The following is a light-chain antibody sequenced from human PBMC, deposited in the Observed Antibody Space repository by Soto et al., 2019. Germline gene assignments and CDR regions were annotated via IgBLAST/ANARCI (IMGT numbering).Light chain of an antibody. CDR2: GAS. Sequence: EIVMTHSPATLSVSPGERATLSCRASQSVSSNLAWYQQKPGQAPRLLIYGASTKATGIPARFSGSGSGTEFTLTIRSVQSEDCAVYYCHQYNNWPLTFGGRTNLEIK. J-gene: IGKJ4*02. CDR1: QSVSSN. CDR3: HQYNNWPLT. V-gene: IGKV3-15*01.